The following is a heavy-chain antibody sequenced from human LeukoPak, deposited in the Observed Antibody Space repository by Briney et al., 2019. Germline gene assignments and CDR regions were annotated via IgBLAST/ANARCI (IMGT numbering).Heavy chain of an antibody. CDR2: IWYDGSKE. CDR1: GFTFSSYG. CDR3: AKASSSGYYLDY. D-gene: IGHD6-6*01. J-gene: IGHJ4*02. Sequence: QPGRSLRLSCAASGFTFSSYGMHWVRQAPGKGLEWVAVIWYDGSKEYYADSVKGRFAISRDNSKNTLYVQMNSLRAEDTAVYYCAKASSSGYYLDYWGQGTLVTVSS. V-gene: IGHV3-33*06.